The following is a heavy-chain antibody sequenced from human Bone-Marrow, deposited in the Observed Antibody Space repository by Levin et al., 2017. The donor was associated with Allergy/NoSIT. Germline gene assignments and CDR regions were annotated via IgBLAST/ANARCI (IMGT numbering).Heavy chain of an antibody. V-gene: IGHV3-21*01. CDR3: ARDMGGSLLIGVMGH. D-gene: IGHD2-8*01. Sequence: KRGESLKISCATSGFPFSSYRINWVRQAPGKGLEWVSSISETGNFIYYADSVKGRFTISRDNAKNSVFLQMDSLRAEDTALYYCARDMGGSLLIGVMGHWGQGTLVTVSS. J-gene: IGHJ4*02. CDR2: ISETGNFI. CDR1: GFPFSSYR.